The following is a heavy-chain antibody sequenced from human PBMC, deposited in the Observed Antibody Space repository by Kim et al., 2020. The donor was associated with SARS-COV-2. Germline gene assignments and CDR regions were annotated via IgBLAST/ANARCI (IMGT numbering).Heavy chain of an antibody. Sequence: GGSLRLSCAASGFTFSSYGMHWVRQAPGKGLEWVAVISYDGSNKYYGDSVKGRFTISRDNSKNKLYLQMNSLRAEETAVYYCAKPTGYVTTFFDYWGQGTLVTVSS. CDR1: GFTFSSYG. D-gene: IGHD3-16*01. J-gene: IGHJ4*02. CDR3: AKPTGYVTTFFDY. V-gene: IGHV3-30*18. CDR2: ISYDGSNK.